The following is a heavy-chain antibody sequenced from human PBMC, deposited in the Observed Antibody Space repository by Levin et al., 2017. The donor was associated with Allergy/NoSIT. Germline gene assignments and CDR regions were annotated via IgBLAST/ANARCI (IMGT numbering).Heavy chain of an antibody. J-gene: IGHJ3*02. D-gene: IGHD2-21*02. CDR1: GGSINSNNYF. CDR2: ISYSGST. V-gene: IGHV4-39*02. CDR3: AKVKGDFNAAFET. Sequence: SETLSLTCNVSGGSINSNNYFWAWIRQPPGKGLDWIGSISYSGSTFYDPSFMSRVTVSVDTSKNQFSLMVTSLTAADTAVYYCAKVKGDFNAAFETWGPGTLVTVSS.